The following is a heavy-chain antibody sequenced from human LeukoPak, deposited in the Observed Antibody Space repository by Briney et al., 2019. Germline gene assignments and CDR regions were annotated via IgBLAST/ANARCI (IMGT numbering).Heavy chain of an antibody. D-gene: IGHD5-24*01. CDR2: ISSTTDYK. CDR3: ARAKNIKMTTILDY. J-gene: IGHJ4*02. V-gene: IGHV3-21*01. Sequence: GGSLRLSCAASGFTFSAYYMNWVRQAPGKGLEWVSSISSTTDYKVYADSLKGRFTISRDNAKNSLYLQMNSLRAEDTAVYSCARAKNIKMTTILDYWGQGTLVTVSS. CDR1: GFTFSAYY.